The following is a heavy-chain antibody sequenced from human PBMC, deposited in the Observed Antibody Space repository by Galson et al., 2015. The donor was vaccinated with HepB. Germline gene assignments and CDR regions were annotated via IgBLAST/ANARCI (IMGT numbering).Heavy chain of an antibody. CDR2: IIPIFGTA. CDR3: ARVEVPLGNWNPPPGLLGYYGMDV. CDR1: GGTFSSYA. Sequence: SVKVSCKASGGTFSSYAISWVRQAPGQGLEWMGGIIPIFGTANYAQKFQGRVTITADESTSTAYMELSSLRSEDTAVYYCARVEVPLGNWNPPPGLLGYYGMDVWGQGTTVTVSS. J-gene: IGHJ6*02. D-gene: IGHD1-20*01. V-gene: IGHV1-69*13.